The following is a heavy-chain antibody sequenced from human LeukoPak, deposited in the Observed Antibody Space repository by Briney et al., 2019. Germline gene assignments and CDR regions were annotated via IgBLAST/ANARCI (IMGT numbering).Heavy chain of an antibody. CDR3: ARGPPHYYVLNYYFDY. J-gene: IGHJ4*02. V-gene: IGHV1-18*01. CDR2: ISAYNGNT. Sequence: GASVKVSCKASGYTFTSYGISWVRQAPGQGLEWMGWISAYNGNTNYAQKFQGRVTITRNTSISTAYMELSSLRSEDTAVYYCARGPPHYYVLNYYFDYWGQGTLVTVSS. D-gene: IGHD3-10*02. CDR1: GYTFTSYG.